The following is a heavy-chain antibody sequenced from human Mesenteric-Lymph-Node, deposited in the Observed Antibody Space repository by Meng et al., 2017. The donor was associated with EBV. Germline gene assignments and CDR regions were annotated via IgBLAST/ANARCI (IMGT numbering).Heavy chain of an antibody. J-gene: IGHJ4*01. V-gene: IGHV4-39*06. CDR3: TRDHASSGWFAY. D-gene: IGHD6-19*01. CDR2: IYYGRNT. CDR1: GDSISGPSNY. Sequence: LHLQEAGPVLKKTSSTQASTYTVSGDSISGPSNYWGRMLQSQGKGLEWIVSIYYGRNTYYNPSLKSRITISVDTTKNQFPLKRSSVTDADAAVYYCTRDHASSGWFAYWGQGTLVTVSS.